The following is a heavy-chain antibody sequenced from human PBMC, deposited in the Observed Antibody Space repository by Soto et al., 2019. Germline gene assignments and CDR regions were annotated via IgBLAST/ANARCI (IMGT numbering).Heavy chain of an antibody. J-gene: IGHJ4*02. CDR3: AKPLWSQQFYFDH. V-gene: IGHV3-30*18. CDR1: GFTFSSYG. CDR2: ISYDGSNK. Sequence: QVQLVESGGGVVQPGRSLRLSCAASGFTFSSYGMHWVRQAPGKGLEWVAVISYDGSNKYYADSVKGRFTISRDNSKNTLYLQMNSLRAEDTAVYYCAKPLWSQQFYFDHWGQGTLVTVSS. D-gene: IGHD3-10*01.